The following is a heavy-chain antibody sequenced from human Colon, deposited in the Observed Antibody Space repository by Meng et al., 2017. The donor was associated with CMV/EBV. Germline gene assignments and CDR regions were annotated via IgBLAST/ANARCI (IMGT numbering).Heavy chain of an antibody. J-gene: IGHJ4*02. V-gene: IGHV1-18*01. Sequence: FTSYGISGVRQRPGQGLEWMGWISAYNGNTNYAQKLQGRVTMTTDTSTSTAYMELRSLRSDDTAVYYCARDRGYCSSTSCYRGGFDYWGQGTLVTVSS. D-gene: IGHD2-2*02. CDR1: FTSYG. CDR3: ARDRGYCSSTSCYRGGFDY. CDR2: ISAYNGNT.